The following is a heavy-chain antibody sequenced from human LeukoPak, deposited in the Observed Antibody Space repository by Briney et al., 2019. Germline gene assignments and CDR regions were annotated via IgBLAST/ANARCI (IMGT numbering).Heavy chain of an antibody. CDR2: INWNGDNT. Sequence: PGGSLRLSCAASGFTFDDYGMSWVRQAPGKGLEWVSGINWNGDNTDYADSVKGRFTISRDNAKNPLYLQMNSLRAEDTALYYCARGFDGNFDYWGQGTLVTVSP. D-gene: IGHD3-9*01. CDR1: GFTFDDYG. CDR3: ARGFDGNFDY. J-gene: IGHJ4*02. V-gene: IGHV3-20*04.